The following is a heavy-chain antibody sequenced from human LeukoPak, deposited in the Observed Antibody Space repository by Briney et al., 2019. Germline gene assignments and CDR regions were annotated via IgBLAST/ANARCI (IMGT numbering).Heavy chain of an antibody. V-gene: IGHV5-51*01. J-gene: IGHJ4*02. CDR2: IYPGDSDT. CDR1: GYSFTSYW. Sequence: GESLKISCKGSGYSFTSYWIGWVRQLPGKGLEWMGIIYPGDSDTRYSPSFQGQVTISADKSISTAYLQWSSLKASDTAMYYCARGGPVYCSSTSCYYFDYWGQGTLVTVSS. CDR3: ARGGPVYCSSTSCYYFDY. D-gene: IGHD2-2*01.